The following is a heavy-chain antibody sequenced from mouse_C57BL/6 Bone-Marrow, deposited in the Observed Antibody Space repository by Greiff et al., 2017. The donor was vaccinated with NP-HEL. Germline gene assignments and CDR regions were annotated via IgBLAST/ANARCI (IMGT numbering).Heavy chain of an antibody. CDR2: IYPGDGDT. CDR1: GYAFSSSW. CDR3: ANYDGSSSLRYFDV. Sequence: VQLQQSGPELVKPGASVKISCKASGYAFSSSWMNWVKQRPGKGLEWIGRIYPGDGDTNYNGKFKGKATLTADKSSSTAYMQLSSLTSEDSAVYVCANYDGSSSLRYFDVWGTGTTVTVSS. D-gene: IGHD1-1*01. V-gene: IGHV1-82*01. J-gene: IGHJ1*03.